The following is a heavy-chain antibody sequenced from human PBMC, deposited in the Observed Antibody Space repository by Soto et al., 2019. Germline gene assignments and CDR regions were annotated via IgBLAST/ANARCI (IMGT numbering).Heavy chain of an antibody. CDR3: ARSSGFYTGSFYY. D-gene: IGHD3-3*01. CDR1: CGSISRYY. V-gene: IGHV4-59*01. J-gene: IGHJ4*02. Sequence: SETLSLTCTVFCGSISRYYWSWIRQSPGKGLEWIAYIYHTGATNYNPSLKSRVAISVDTSKNQLSLKLTSVRPADTAVYYCARSSGFYTGSFYYWGQGTLVTVSS. CDR2: IYHTGAT.